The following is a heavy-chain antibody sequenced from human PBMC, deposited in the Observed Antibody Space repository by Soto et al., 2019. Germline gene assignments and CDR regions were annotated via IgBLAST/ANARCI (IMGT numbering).Heavy chain of an antibody. V-gene: IGHV5-51*01. CDR3: ARHGAAAGSNWFDP. CDR2: IYPGDSDT. D-gene: IGHD6-13*01. J-gene: IGHJ5*02. CDR1: GYSFSTYW. Sequence: GESLKISCTGSGYSFSTYWIAWVRQMPGKGLKWMGIIYPGDSDTRYSPSFQGQVTISADTSTKTAYLQWSSLKASDTAMYYCARHGAAAGSNWFDPWGQGTLVTVSS.